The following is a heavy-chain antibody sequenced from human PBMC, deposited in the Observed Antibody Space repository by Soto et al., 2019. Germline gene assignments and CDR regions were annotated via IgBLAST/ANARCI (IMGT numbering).Heavy chain of an antibody. CDR1: GFTFSSYG. CDR3: ARAGSGYAPSYLVY. J-gene: IGHJ4*02. V-gene: IGHV3-33*01. Sequence: QVQLVESGGGVVQPGRSLRLSCAASGFTFSSYGMHWVGQGPGKGLEWVAVIWYDGSNKYYADSVKGRFTISRDNSKNTLYLQMNSLRAEDTAVYYCARAGSGYAPSYLVYWGQGTLVTVSS. D-gene: IGHD3-22*01. CDR2: IWYDGSNK.